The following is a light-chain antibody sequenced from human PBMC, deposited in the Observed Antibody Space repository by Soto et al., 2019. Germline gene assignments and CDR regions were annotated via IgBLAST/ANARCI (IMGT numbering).Light chain of an antibody. Sequence: QSVLTQPPSASGTPGQRVTISCSGSSFNIRNNYVCWYQQLPGTAPKLLIYNNSQRPSGVPDRFSGSKSGTSASLAISGLRSEDEADYYCAAWDDSLSEEVFGTGTKVTVL. CDR1: SFNIRNNY. CDR3: AAWDDSLSEEV. V-gene: IGLV1-47*02. CDR2: NNS. J-gene: IGLJ1*01.